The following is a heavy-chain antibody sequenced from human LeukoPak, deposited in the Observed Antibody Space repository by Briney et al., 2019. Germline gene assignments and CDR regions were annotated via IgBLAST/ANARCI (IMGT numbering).Heavy chain of an antibody. D-gene: IGHD3-16*01. CDR2: ISWDGGST. Sequence: GGSLRLSCAASGFTFDDYTMHWVSQAPGKGLEWVSLISWDGGSTYYADSVKGRFTISRDNSKNSLYLQMNSLRTEDTALYYCAKDMGRDYDYVWGSYAIDYWGQGTLVTVSS. V-gene: IGHV3-43*01. CDR1: GFTFDDYT. J-gene: IGHJ4*02. CDR3: AKDMGRDYDYVWGSYAIDY.